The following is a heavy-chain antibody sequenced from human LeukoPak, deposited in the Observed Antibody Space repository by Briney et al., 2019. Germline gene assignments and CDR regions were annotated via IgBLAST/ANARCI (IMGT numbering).Heavy chain of an antibody. CDR1: GYTFTSYG. J-gene: IGHJ6*02. Sequence: ASVKVSCKASGYTFTSYGISWVRQAPGQGLEWTGWISAYNGNTNYAQKLQGRVTMTTDTSTSTAYMELRSLRSDDTAVYYCAREGVYCSSTSCYNYYYYYYGMDVWGQGTTVTVSS. D-gene: IGHD2-2*02. CDR2: ISAYNGNT. V-gene: IGHV1-18*01. CDR3: AREGVYCSSTSCYNYYYYYYGMDV.